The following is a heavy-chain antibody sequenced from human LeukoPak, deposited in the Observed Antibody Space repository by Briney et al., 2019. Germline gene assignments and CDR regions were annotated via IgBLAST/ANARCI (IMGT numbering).Heavy chain of an antibody. CDR1: GFTFSSYS. CDR2: ISSSSSYI. CDR3: AREITGTIDY. J-gene: IGHJ4*02. V-gene: IGHV3-21*01. Sequence: GGSLRLSCAASGFTFSSYSMNWVRQAPGKGLEWVSSISSSSSYIYYADSVKGRFTISRENAKNSLYLQMNSLRAEDTAVYYCAREITGTIDYWGQGTLVTVSS. D-gene: IGHD1-7*01.